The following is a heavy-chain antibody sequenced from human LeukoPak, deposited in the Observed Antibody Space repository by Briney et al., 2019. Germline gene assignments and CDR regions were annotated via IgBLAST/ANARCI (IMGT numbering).Heavy chain of an antibody. Sequence: PGGSLRLSCETSGFAFNNHLMHWVRQAPGKGLEWVSYISSSGSTIYYADSVKGRFTISRDNAKNSLYLQMNSLRAEDTAVYYCARSYYDSSGYFDYWGQGTLVTVSS. CDR1: GFAFNNHL. CDR3: ARSYYDSSGYFDY. V-gene: IGHV3-48*03. D-gene: IGHD3-22*01. CDR2: ISSSGSTI. J-gene: IGHJ4*02.